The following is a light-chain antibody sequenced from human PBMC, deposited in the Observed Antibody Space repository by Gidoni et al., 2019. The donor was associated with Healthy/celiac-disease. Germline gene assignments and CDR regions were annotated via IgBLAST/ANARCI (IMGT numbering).Light chain of an antibody. V-gene: IGKV1-5*03. Sequence: DIQMTQSPSTLSASVGDRVTITCRARQRISSWLAWYQHKPGKATQLLIYKASSLEIGVPSRFSGSGSGTEFTLTISSLQPDDFATYYCQQYNSYPYSFGQGTKLEI. CDR1: QRISSW. CDR3: QQYNSYPYS. J-gene: IGKJ2*03. CDR2: KAS.